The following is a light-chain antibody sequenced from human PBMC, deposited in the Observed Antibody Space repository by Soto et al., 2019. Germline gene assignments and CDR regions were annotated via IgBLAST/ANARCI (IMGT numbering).Light chain of an antibody. Sequence: IHRTRSPATLSASVVERVTIAFLASQTINSWLALYQQKPGKAPKVLMHDASSLETGVPSRFSGSASGTEFTLTISSLQPDDFATYYCQHYNSYSRTFGQGTKVDIK. V-gene: IGKV1-5*01. CDR3: QHYNSYSRT. J-gene: IGKJ1*01. CDR2: DAS. CDR1: QTINSW.